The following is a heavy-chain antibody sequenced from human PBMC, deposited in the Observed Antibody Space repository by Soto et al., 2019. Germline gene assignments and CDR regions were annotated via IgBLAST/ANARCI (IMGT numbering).Heavy chain of an antibody. CDR2: ISAHNGNT. CDR3: AGGRDGDY. CDR1: GYAFTTYG. V-gene: IGHV1-18*01. Sequence: QVHLVQSGAEVKKPGASVKVSCKGSGYAFTTYGITWVRQAPGQGLERMGWISAHNGNTDYAQHLQGRVTVTRDTSTTTAYMELRSLRSDDTDVDIGAGGRDGDYWGQGAVVTVSS. D-gene: IGHD6-6*01. J-gene: IGHJ4*02.